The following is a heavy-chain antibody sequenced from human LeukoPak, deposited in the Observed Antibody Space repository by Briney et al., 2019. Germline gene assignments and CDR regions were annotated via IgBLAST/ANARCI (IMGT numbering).Heavy chain of an antibody. CDR2: MSPNSGNT. V-gene: IGHV1-8*01. CDR3: AELGITMIGGV. J-gene: IGHJ6*04. CDR1: GYTFTSYD. Sequence: ASATVSFKASGYTFTSYDINWVRQATGQGLEWMGWMSPNSGNTGYAQKFQGRVTMTRNTSISTAYMELSSLRAEDTAVYYCAELGITMIGGVWGKGTTVTISS. D-gene: IGHD3-10*02.